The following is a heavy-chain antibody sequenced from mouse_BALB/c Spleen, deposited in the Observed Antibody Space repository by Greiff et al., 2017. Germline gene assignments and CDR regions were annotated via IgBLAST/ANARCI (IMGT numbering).Heavy chain of an antibody. CDR3: ARPPYYYGSMDY. Sequence: EVKLVESGGGLVQPGGSRKLSCAASGFTFSSFGMHWVRQAPEKGLEWVAYISSGSSTIYYADTVKGRFTISRDNPKNTLFLQMTSLRSEDTAMYYCARPPYYYGSMDYWGQGTSVTVSS. CDR1: GFTFSSFG. D-gene: IGHD1-2*01. V-gene: IGHV5-17*02. J-gene: IGHJ4*01. CDR2: ISSGSSTI.